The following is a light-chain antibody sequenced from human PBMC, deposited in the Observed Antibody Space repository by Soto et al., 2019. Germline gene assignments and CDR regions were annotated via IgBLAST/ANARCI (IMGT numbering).Light chain of an antibody. CDR3: HQHDDSTLHT. J-gene: IGKJ2*01. Sequence: EIVLTQSPGTLSLSPGERATLSCRASQSFSSNFLAWYQQKPGQAPRLLIYGASSRATGIPDRFSGSGSGTDFTLTISRLEPEDFAVYYCHQHDDSTLHTFGQGTKLEIK. V-gene: IGKV3-20*01. CDR2: GAS. CDR1: QSFSSNF.